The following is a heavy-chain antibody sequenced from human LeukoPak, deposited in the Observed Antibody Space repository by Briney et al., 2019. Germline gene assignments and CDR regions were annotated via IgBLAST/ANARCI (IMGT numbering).Heavy chain of an antibody. Sequence: SQTLSLTCAISGDSVSSNSAAWTWIRQSPSRGPEWLGRTYYRSKWYNDYAVSVKSRLIINPDTSKNQFSLQLNSVTPEDTAVHYCARDQDGMDVWGQGTTVTVSS. V-gene: IGHV6-1*01. J-gene: IGHJ6*02. CDR3: ARDQDGMDV. CDR1: GDSVSSNSAA. CDR2: TYYRSKWYN.